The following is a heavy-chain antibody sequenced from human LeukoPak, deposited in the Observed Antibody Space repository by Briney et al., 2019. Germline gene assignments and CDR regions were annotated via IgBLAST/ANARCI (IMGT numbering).Heavy chain of an antibody. CDR3: AKDRLRFFDWLPDY. D-gene: IGHD3-9*01. CDR1: GFTFDDYA. Sequence: GGSLRLSCAASGFTFDDYAMHWVRHAPGKGLEWVSGISWNSGSIGYADSVKGRFTISRDNAKNSLYLQMNSLRAEDTAVYYCAKDRLRFFDWLPDYWGQGTLVTVSS. CDR2: ISWNSGSI. V-gene: IGHV3-9*01. J-gene: IGHJ4*02.